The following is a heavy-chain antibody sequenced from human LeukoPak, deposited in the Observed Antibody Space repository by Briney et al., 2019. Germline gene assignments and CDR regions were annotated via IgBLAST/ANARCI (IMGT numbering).Heavy chain of an antibody. J-gene: IGHJ6*02. CDR2: INHSGST. V-gene: IGHV4-34*01. CDR3: ARMRYSSSWTKNYYYYYGMDV. D-gene: IGHD6-13*01. CDR1: GGSFSGYY. Sequence: PSETLSLTCAVYGGSFSGYYWSWIRQPPGKGLEWIGEINHSGSTNYNPSLKSRVTISVDTSKNQFSLKLSSVTAADTAVYYCARMRYSSSWTKNYYYYYGMDVWGQGTTVTVSS.